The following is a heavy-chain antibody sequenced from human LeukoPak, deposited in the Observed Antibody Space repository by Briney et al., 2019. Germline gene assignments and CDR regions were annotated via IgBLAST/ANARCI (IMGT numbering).Heavy chain of an antibody. J-gene: IGHJ6*04. CDR2: IYHSGST. CDR3: AREHCSSTSCYYYYGMDV. CDR1: GYSISSGYY. D-gene: IGHD2-2*01. V-gene: IGHV4-38-2*02. Sequence: SETLSLTCAVSGYSISSGYYWGWIRQPPGKGLEWIGSIYHSGSTYYNPSLKSRVTTSVDTSKNQFSLKLSSVTAADTAVYYCAREHCSSTSCYYYYGMDVWGKGITVTVSS.